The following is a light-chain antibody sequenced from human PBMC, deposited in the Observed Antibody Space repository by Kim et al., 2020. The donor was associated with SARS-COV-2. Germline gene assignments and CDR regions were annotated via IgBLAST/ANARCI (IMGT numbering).Light chain of an antibody. V-gene: IGLV8-61*01. CDR1: SGSVSTSYY. Sequence: QTVVTQEPSFSVSPGGTVTLTCGLSSGSVSTSYYPSWYQQTPGQAPRTLIYSTNTRSSGVPDRFSGSILGNKAALTITGAQADDESDYYCVLHMGGGVWVFGGGTQLTVL. J-gene: IGLJ3*02. CDR3: VLHMGGGVWV. CDR2: STN.